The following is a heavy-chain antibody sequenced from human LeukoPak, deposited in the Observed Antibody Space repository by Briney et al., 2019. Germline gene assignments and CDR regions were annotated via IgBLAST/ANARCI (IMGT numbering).Heavy chain of an antibody. CDR1: GGSISSGSYY. J-gene: IGHJ4*02. CDR2: IYYSGST. Sequence: SQTLSLTCTVSGGSISSGSYYWSWIRQPPGKGLEWIGYIYYSGSTNYNPSLKSRVTISVDTSKNQFSLKLSSVTAADTAVYYCARSVEGATIDYWGQGTLVTVSS. V-gene: IGHV4-61*01. D-gene: IGHD1-26*01. CDR3: ARSVEGATIDY.